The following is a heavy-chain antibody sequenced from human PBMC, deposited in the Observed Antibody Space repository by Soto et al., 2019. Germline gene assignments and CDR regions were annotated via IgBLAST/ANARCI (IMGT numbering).Heavy chain of an antibody. V-gene: IGHV4-39*01. CDR3: ASQTEGYCSSTSCYAFSISGYYMDV. Sequence: SETLSLTCTVSGGSISSSSYYWGWIRQPPGKGLEWIGSIYYSGSTYYNPSLKSRVTISVDTSKNQFSLKLSSVTAADTAVYYCASQTEGYCSSTSCYAFSISGYYMDVWGKGTTVTVSS. D-gene: IGHD2-2*01. J-gene: IGHJ6*03. CDR2: IYYSGST. CDR1: GGSISSSSYY.